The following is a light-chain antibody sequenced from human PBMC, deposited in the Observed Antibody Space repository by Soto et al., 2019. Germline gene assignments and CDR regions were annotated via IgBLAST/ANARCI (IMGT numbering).Light chain of an antibody. V-gene: IGKV1-5*01. CDR2: DAS. CDR1: QSVSSW. Sequence: DIQMTQSPSTLSASFVDRFTITCRASQSVSSWLAWYQQKPGKAPKLLIYDASSLESGVPSRFGGSGSGTEFTLTINSLQPDDSAAYYCQQYNSYSPITFGQGTRLEIK. CDR3: QQYNSYSPIT. J-gene: IGKJ5*01.